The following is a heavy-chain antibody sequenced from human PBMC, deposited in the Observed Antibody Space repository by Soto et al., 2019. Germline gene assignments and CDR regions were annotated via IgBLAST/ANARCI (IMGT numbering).Heavy chain of an antibody. Sequence: PGGSLRLSCATSGFIFSSYEMNWVRQAPGKGLEWISYISSRGSTIYYADSVKGRFTVSRDNAKNSLYLQMNSLRAEDTAVYYCAKDPEGIVGGDVDVWGQGTTVPVSS. CDR3: AKDPEGIVGGDVDV. CDR1: GFIFSSYE. J-gene: IGHJ6*02. D-gene: IGHD1-26*01. V-gene: IGHV3-48*03. CDR2: ISSRGSTI.